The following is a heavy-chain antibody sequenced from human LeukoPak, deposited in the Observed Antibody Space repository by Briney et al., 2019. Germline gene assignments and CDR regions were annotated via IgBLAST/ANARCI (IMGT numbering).Heavy chain of an antibody. J-gene: IGHJ6*03. V-gene: IGHV3-64*01. CDR3: ARAGYSGYDSYYYYYYMDV. CDR1: GFTFSSYA. D-gene: IGHD5-12*01. Sequence: GGSLRLSCAASGFTFSSYAMHWVRQAPGKELEYVSAISSNGGSTYYANSVKGRFTISRDNSKNTLYLQMGSLRAEDMAVYYCARAGYSGYDSYYYYYYMDVWGKGTTVTISS. CDR2: ISSNGGST.